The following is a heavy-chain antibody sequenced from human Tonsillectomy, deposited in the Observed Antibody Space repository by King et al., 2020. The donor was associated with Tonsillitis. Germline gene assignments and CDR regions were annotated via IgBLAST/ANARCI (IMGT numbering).Heavy chain of an antibody. V-gene: IGHV3-30*18. J-gene: IGHJ6*02. CDR3: AKEVGGFLGGLPPYYYYGMDV. D-gene: IGHD3-16*01. CDR1: GFTFSSYG. Sequence: VQLVESGGGVVQPGRSLRLSCAASGFTFSSYGMHWVRQAPGKGLEWVAVISYDGSNKYYADSVKGRFSISRDNSKNTLYLQMNSLRAEDTAVYYCAKEVGGFLGGLPPYYYYGMDVWGQGTTVTVSS. CDR2: ISYDGSNK.